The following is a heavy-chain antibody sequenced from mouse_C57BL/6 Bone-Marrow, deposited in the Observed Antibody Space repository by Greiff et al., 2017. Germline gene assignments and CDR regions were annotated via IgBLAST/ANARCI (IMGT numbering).Heavy chain of an antibody. D-gene: IGHD1-1*01. V-gene: IGHV1-55*01. Sequence: QVQLQQPGAELVKPGASVKMSCKASGYTFTSYWITWVKQRPGQGLEWIGDIYPGSGSTNYNEKFKSKATLTVDTPSSTAYMQLSSLTSEDSAVYYCAIYYYGIYWYFDVWGTGTTVTVSS. J-gene: IGHJ1*03. CDR3: AIYYYGIYWYFDV. CDR1: GYTFTSYW. CDR2: IYPGSGST.